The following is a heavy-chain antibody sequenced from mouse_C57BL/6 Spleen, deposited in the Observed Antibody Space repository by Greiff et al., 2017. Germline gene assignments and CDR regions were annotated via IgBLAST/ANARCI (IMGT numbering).Heavy chain of an antibody. D-gene: IGHD1-1*01. Sequence: EVMLVESGGGLVKPGGSLKLSCAASGFTFSDYGMHWVRQAPEKGLEWVAYISSGSSTIYYADTVKGRFTISRDNAKNTLFLQMTSLRSEDTAMYYCASCLRYYFDYWGQGTTLTVSS. J-gene: IGHJ2*01. CDR3: ASCLRYYFDY. V-gene: IGHV5-17*01. CDR1: GFTFSDYG. CDR2: ISSGSSTI.